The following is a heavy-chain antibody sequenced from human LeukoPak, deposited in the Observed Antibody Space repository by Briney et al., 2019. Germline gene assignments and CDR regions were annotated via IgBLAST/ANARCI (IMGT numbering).Heavy chain of an antibody. CDR3: ARDPVQWLGNYFDY. CDR2: ISSSSSTI. J-gene: IGHJ4*02. V-gene: IGHV3-48*01. D-gene: IGHD6-19*01. Sequence: GGSLRLSCAASGFTFSDYSMNWVRQAPGKGLEWVSYISSSSSTIYYADSVKGRFTISRDNAKNSLYLQMNSLRAEDTAVYYCARDPVQWLGNYFDYWGQGTLVTVSS. CDR1: GFTFSDYS.